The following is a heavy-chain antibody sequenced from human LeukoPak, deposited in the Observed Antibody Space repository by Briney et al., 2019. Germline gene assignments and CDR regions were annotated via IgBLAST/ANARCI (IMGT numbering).Heavy chain of an antibody. J-gene: IGHJ4*02. CDR2: IDYSGST. CDR3: ASAYSYGYRFDY. CDR1: GGSISSSSYY. Sequence: PSETLSLTCAVSGGSISSSSYYWGWIRQPPGKGLEWIGYIDYSGSTYYNSSLISRVTISADTSKTQFSLKLSSVTAADTAVYYCASAYSYGYRFDYWGQGTLVTVSS. D-gene: IGHD5-18*01. V-gene: IGHV4-39*01.